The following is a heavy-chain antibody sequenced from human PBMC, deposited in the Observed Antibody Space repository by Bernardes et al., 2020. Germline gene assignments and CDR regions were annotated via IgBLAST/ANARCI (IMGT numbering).Heavy chain of an antibody. CDR2: ISGSGGST. CDR3: KVVVIAIGGYFAL. Sequence: GGSLRLSCAASGFTFSSYAMSWVRQAPGKGLEWVSAISGSGGSTYYADSVKGRFTISRDNSKNTLYLQMNSLRAEDTAVYYCKVVVIAIGGYFALWGRGTLVTLSS. CDR1: GFTFSSYA. J-gene: IGHJ2*01. D-gene: IGHD2-21*01. V-gene: IGHV3-23*01.